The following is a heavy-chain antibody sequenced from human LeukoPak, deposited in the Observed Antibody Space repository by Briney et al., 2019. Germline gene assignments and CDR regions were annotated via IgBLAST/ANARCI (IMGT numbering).Heavy chain of an antibody. CDR1: GFTFTSSA. V-gene: IGHV1-58*01. D-gene: IGHD3-10*01. Sequence: GASVKVSCKASGFTFTSSAVQGVRQARGQRLEWIGWIVVGSGNTNYAQKFQERVTITRDMTTSTAYMELSSLRSEDTAVYYCAADSMVRGVILVDYWGQGTLVTVSS. CDR2: IVVGSGNT. J-gene: IGHJ4*02. CDR3: AADSMVRGVILVDY.